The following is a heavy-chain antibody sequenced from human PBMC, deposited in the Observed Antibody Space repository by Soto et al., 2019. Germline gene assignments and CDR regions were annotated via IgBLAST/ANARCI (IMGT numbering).Heavy chain of an antibody. D-gene: IGHD3-22*01. Sequence: EVQLVESGGGVVQPGGSLRLSCAASGFTFDDYTMHWVRQAPGKGLEWVSLISWDGGSTYYADSVKGRFTISSDNSKNSLDLHMNSLRTEDTALYYCAKEIARYYGGQSLCDYWGQGNLVTVSS. V-gene: IGHV3-43*01. CDR2: ISWDGGST. CDR3: AKEIARYYGGQSLCDY. J-gene: IGHJ4*02. CDR1: GFTFDDYT.